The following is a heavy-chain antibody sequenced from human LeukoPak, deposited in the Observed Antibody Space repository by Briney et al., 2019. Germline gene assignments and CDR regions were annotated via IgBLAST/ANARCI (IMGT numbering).Heavy chain of an antibody. CDR2: IYYSGST. CDR1: GGSISSYY. V-gene: IGHV4-59*01. CDR3: ARGGYYYLDV. Sequence: SETLSLTCTVSGGSISSYYWNWIRQPPGKGLEWIGYIYYSGSTNYNPSLKSRVAISLDTPKSQFSLKLHSVTAADTAVYYCARGGYYYLDVWGGGTTVTVSS. J-gene: IGHJ6*03.